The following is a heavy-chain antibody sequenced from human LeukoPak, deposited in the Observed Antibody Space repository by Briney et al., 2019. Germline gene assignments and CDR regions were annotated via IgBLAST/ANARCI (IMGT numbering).Heavy chain of an antibody. CDR3: VAISYLAFDI. CDR2: IKEDGNEK. Sequence: GGSLRLSCAASGFTFSSYAMHWVRRAPGKGLEWVANIKEDGNEKYYVDSVKGRFTISRDNAKNSAYLQINSLRVEDTAVYYCVAISYLAFDIWGQGTMVTVSS. CDR1: GFTFSSYA. V-gene: IGHV3-7*01. D-gene: IGHD3-3*01. J-gene: IGHJ3*02.